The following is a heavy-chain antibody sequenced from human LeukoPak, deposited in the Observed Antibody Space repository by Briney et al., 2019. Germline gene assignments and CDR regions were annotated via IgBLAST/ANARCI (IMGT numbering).Heavy chain of an antibody. CDR1: GYTFTGYY. J-gene: IGHJ4*02. Sequence: ASVKVSCKASGYTFTGYYMHWVRQAPGQGLEWMGWINPNSGGTNYAQKFQGRVTMTRDTSISTAYLELSRLRSDDTAVYYCARGGTYYYGSGSYDWVGGTVYWGQGTLVTVSS. D-gene: IGHD3-10*01. CDR2: INPNSGGT. V-gene: IGHV1-2*02. CDR3: ARGGTYYYGSGSYDWVGGTVY.